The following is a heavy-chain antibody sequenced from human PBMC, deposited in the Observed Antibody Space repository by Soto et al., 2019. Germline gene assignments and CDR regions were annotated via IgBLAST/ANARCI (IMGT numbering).Heavy chain of an antibody. D-gene: IGHD3-10*01. Sequence: SETLSLTCAVYGGSFSGYYCSWLRQPPEKGLERSGEINHSGSTNYNQSLKGRVTISVDTSKNQFSLKLSSVTATDTAVYYCARGRRTDYGSGSYYAQGWFDPWGQGTLVTVSS. V-gene: IGHV4-34*01. CDR3: ARGRRTDYGSGSYYAQGWFDP. CDR2: INHSGST. CDR1: GGSFSGYY. J-gene: IGHJ5*02.